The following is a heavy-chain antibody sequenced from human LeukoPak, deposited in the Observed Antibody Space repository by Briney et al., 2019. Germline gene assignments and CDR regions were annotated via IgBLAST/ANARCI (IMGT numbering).Heavy chain of an antibody. J-gene: IGHJ4*02. Sequence: GSSVKVSCKASGGTFSSYAISWVRQAPGQGLEWMGRIIPILGIANYAQKFQGRVTITADKSTSTAYMELSSLRSEDTAVYYCARDSPLYYYDSSGYIVGPFDYWGQGTLVTVSS. CDR1: GGTFSSYA. CDR3: ARDSPLYYYDSSGYIVGPFDY. D-gene: IGHD3-22*01. CDR2: IIPILGIA. V-gene: IGHV1-69*04.